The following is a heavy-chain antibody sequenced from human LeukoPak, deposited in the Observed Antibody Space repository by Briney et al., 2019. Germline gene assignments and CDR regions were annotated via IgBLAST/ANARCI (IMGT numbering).Heavy chain of an antibody. CDR2: ISSSGSTI. J-gene: IGHJ4*02. Sequence: GGSLRLSCAASGFTFSSYEMNWVRQAPGKGLEWVSYISSSGSTIYYADSVKGRFTISRDNAENSLYLQMNSLRAEDTAVYYCAMGQQLVPFDYWGQGTLVTVSS. V-gene: IGHV3-48*03. CDR1: GFTFSSYE. CDR3: AMGQQLVPFDY. D-gene: IGHD6-13*01.